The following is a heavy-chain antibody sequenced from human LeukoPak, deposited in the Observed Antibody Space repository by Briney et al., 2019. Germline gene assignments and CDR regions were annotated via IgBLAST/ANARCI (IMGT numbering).Heavy chain of an antibody. Sequence: SETLSLTCAVSGGSISSSNWWSWVRQPPGKGLEWIGEIYHSGSTNYNPSLKSRVTISVDKSKNQFSLKLSSVTAADTAVYYCARGYYYGSGMAFDIWGQGTMVTVSS. CDR2: IYHSGST. J-gene: IGHJ3*02. D-gene: IGHD3-10*01. CDR1: GGSISSSNW. CDR3: ARGYYYGSGMAFDI. V-gene: IGHV4-4*02.